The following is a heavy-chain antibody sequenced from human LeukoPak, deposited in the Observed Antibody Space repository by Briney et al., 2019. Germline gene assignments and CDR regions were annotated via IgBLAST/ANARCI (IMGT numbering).Heavy chain of an antibody. V-gene: IGHV1-8*01. CDR2: MNPNSGNT. J-gene: IGHJ4*02. CDR3: ARVGYDILTGPEDYFDY. Sequence: EASVKVSCKASGYTFTSYDINWVRQATGQGLEWMGWMNPNSGNTGYAQKFQGRVTMTRNTSISTAYMELSSLRSEDTAVYYCARVGYDILTGPEDYFDYWGQGTLVTVSS. CDR1: GYTFTSYD. D-gene: IGHD3-9*01.